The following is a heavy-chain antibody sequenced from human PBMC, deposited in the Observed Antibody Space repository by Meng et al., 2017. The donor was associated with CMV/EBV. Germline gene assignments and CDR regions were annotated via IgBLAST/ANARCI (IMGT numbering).Heavy chain of an antibody. Sequence: GSLRLSCTVSGCSISSSSYYWGWLRPPPGKGLEWIGSIYYSGSTYYNPSLKSRVTISVDASKNQFSLKLSSVTAADTAVYYCARPSPIVVVPAGGGWFDPWGQGTLVTVSS. V-gene: IGHV4-39*01. CDR3: ARPSPIVVVPAGGGWFDP. J-gene: IGHJ5*02. CDR1: GCSISSSSYY. CDR2: IYYSGST. D-gene: IGHD2-2*01.